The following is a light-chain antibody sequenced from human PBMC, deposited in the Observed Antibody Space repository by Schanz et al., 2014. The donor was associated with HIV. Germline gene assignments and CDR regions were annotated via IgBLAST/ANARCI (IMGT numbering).Light chain of an antibody. Sequence: EIVLTQSPATLSLSPGERVTLSCRASQSVSSYLAWYQQKPGQAPRLLIYGASSRATGIPDRFSGSGSGTDFTLTISRLEPEDSAVYYCQQYHTSPSTFGGGTKVEIK. CDR3: QQYHTSPST. CDR1: QSVSSY. J-gene: IGKJ4*01. CDR2: GAS. V-gene: IGKV3-20*01.